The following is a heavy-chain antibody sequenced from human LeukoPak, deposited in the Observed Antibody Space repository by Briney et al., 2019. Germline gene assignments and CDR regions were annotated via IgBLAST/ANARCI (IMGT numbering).Heavy chain of an antibody. J-gene: IGHJ4*02. D-gene: IGHD6-19*01. CDR1: GYTLTNYA. CDR3: VRGGPNKSGWTLDY. V-gene: IGHV1-3*01. CDR2: FNSDTGNA. Sequence: ASVKVSCKASGYTLTNYAIHWVRQAPGQRLEWMGWFNSDTGNAEYSQEFQGRVTISRDTSANTAYMELNRLRPEDTAVFYCVRGGPNKSGWTLDYWGQGTLVTVSS.